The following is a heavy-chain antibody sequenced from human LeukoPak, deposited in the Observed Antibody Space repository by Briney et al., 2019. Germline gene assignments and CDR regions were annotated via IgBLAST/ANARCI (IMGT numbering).Heavy chain of an antibody. CDR1: GGTFSSYA. D-gene: IGHD6-13*01. CDR2: IIPILGIA. CDR3: AREQQQLVRQNWFDP. V-gene: IGHV1-69*04. J-gene: IGHJ5*02. Sequence: SVKVSCKASGGTFSSYAISWVRQAPGQGLEWMGRIIPILGIANYAQKFQGRVTITADKSTSTAYVELSSLRSEDTAVYYCAREQQQLVRQNWFDPWGQGTLVTVSS.